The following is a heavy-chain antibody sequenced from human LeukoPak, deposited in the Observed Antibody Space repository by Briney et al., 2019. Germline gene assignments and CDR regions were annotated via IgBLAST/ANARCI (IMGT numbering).Heavy chain of an antibody. D-gene: IGHD3-10*01. Sequence: ASVKVSCKASGYTFTSYGISWVRQAPGQGLEWMGWISAYNGNTNYAQKLQGRVTMTTDTSTSTAYMELRSLRSDDTAVCYCARDHYYGSGSYYPGDYWGQGILVTVSS. CDR3: ARDHYYGSGSYYPGDY. CDR1: GYTFTSYG. J-gene: IGHJ4*02. V-gene: IGHV1-18*01. CDR2: ISAYNGNT.